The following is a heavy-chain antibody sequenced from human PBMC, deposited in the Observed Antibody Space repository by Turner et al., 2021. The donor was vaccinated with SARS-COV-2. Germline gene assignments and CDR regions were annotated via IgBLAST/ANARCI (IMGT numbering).Heavy chain of an antibody. J-gene: IGHJ6*02. V-gene: IGHV4-61*08. D-gene: IGHD3-22*01. CDR3: ARVGLGNYCYGMDV. CDR1: GDSVSSGVYY. CDR2: TLHTGST. Sequence: QVQLQESGPGLVKPSETLSLTCTVSGDSVSSGVYYWSWNRQPPGKGLEWIGYTLHTGSTTYNPSLKSRVTISVDTSKHQFSLRLSSATAADTAVYYCARVGLGNYCYGMDVWGQGTTVTVSS.